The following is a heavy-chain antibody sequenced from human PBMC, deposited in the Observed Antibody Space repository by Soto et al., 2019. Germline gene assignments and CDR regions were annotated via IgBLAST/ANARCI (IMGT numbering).Heavy chain of an antibody. D-gene: IGHD2-15*01. CDR3: AREGLGYCSGGSCTDY. V-gene: IGHV3-66*01. CDR2: IYSGGST. CDR1: GFTVSSNY. Sequence: EVQLVESGGGLVQPGGSLRLSCAASGFTVSSNYMSWVRQAPGKGLEWVSVIYSGGSTYYADSVKGRFTISRDNSKNTLYLQMNSLRAEDTAAYYCAREGLGYCSGGSCTDYWGQGTLVTVSS. J-gene: IGHJ4*02.